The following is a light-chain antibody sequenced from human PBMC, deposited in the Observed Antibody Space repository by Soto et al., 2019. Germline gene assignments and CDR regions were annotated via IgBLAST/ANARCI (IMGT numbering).Light chain of an antibody. Sequence: QSALTQPASVSGSPGQSITIPCTGTSSDIGVYDSVSWYQQYPGEAPKAVISEVSNRPSGVSYRFSGSKSDNTASLTISGLQAEDEATYYCSSYSTTGTLVFGGGTKLTVL. CDR3: SSYSTTGTLV. CDR2: EVS. CDR1: SSDIGVYDS. J-gene: IGLJ3*02. V-gene: IGLV2-14*01.